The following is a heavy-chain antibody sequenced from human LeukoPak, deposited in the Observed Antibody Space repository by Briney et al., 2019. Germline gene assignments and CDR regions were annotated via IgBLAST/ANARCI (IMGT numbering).Heavy chain of an antibody. CDR1: GFIFSSYW. CDR2: IKQDGSDK. CDR3: ARERGFDP. J-gene: IGHJ5*02. Sequence: GGSLRLSCAASGFIFSSYWMSWVRQAPGKGLEWVADIKQDGSDKYYVDSVKGRFTISRDNAKNSLHLQMNSLRAEDTAVYYCARERGFDPWGRGTLVTVSS. V-gene: IGHV3-7*01.